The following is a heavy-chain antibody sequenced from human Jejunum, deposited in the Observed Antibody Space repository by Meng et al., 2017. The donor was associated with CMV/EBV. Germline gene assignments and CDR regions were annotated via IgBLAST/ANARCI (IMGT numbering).Heavy chain of an antibody. CDR3: AVGAVAGTGY. D-gene: IGHD6-19*01. V-gene: IGHV4-61*02. CDR2: LYTSGST. CDR1: GCSSNSGNAS. J-gene: IGHJ4*02. Sequence: LQVAGPGPVKPSQTLRLTSTGSGCSSNSGNASRVCIRQPAGQGREWIGRLYTSGSTNYNPTLQSRVAISLDTSKNLFSLKLSSVTAADTAVHYCAVGAVAGTGYWGQGILVTVSS.